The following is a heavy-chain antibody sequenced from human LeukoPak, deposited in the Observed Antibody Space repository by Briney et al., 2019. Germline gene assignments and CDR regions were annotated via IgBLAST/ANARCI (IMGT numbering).Heavy chain of an antibody. Sequence: GGSLRLSCAASGFTFSSYWMSGVRQAPGKGLEWVANIKQDGSEKYYVDSVKGRFTISRDNAKNSLYLQMNSLRAEDTAVYYCANDYGDYGGGFDYWGQGTLVTVSS. J-gene: IGHJ4*02. CDR1: GFTFSSYW. CDR3: ANDYGDYGGGFDY. CDR2: IKQDGSEK. V-gene: IGHV3-7*01. D-gene: IGHD4-17*01.